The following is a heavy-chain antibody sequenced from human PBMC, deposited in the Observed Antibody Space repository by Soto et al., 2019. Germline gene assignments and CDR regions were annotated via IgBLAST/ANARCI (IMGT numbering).Heavy chain of an antibody. D-gene: IGHD6-13*01. CDR1: GFTFDDYA. V-gene: IGHV3-43D*04. CDR3: AKPAMYSSSWYDY. CDR2: ISWDGGNT. Sequence: EVQLVESGGVVVQPGGSLRLSCAASGFTFDDYAMHWVRQAPGKGLEWVSLISWDGGNTYYADSVKGRFTISRDNSKNSLYLQMNSLRAEDTALYYCAKPAMYSSSWYDYWGQGTLVTVSS. J-gene: IGHJ4*02.